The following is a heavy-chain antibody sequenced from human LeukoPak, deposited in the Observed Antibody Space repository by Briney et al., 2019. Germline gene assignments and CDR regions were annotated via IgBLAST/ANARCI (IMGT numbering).Heavy chain of an antibody. CDR3: ARGTGYSSGCPDY. J-gene: IGHJ4*02. CDR1: GGSISSSHW. CDR2: IYHSGST. D-gene: IGHD6-19*01. V-gene: IGHV4-4*02. Sequence: KPSETLSLTCAVSGGSISSSHWWSWVRQPPGRGLEWIGEIYHSGSTNYSPSLKRRVTLSVDKSKNQFSLKLSSVTAADTAVYYCARGTGYSSGCPDYWGQGTLVTVSS.